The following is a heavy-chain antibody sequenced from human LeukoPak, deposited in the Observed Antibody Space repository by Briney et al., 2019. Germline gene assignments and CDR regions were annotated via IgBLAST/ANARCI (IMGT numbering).Heavy chain of an antibody. CDR3: ARGIDSSGYYIDQ. D-gene: IGHD3-22*01. Sequence: GGSLRLSCAASGFTFTDYSMSWVRQAPGKGLEWVSAISGSGGSTYYADSVKGRFTISRDNSKNTLYLQMNSLRAEDTAVYYCARGIDSSGYYIDQWGQGTLVTVSS. J-gene: IGHJ4*02. CDR1: GFTFTDYS. V-gene: IGHV3-23*01. CDR2: ISGSGGST.